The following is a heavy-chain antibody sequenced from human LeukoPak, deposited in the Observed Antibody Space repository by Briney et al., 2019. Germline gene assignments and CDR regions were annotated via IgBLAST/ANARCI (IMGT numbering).Heavy chain of an antibody. J-gene: IGHJ4*02. D-gene: IGHD7-27*01. CDR1: GFSFSSYA. V-gene: IGHV3-23*01. CDR2: ISGSGGST. Sequence: GGSLRLSCAASGFSFSSYAMSWVRQAPGKGLEWVSAISGSGGSTYYADSVKGRFTISRDDPKNTLYLQMNSLRAEDTAVYYCARTILKLGRIYYFDYWGQGTLVTVSS. CDR3: ARTILKLGRIYYFDY.